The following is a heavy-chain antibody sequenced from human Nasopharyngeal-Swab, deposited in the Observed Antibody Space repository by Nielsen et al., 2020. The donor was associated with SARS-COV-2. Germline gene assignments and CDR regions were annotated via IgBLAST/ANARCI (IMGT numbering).Heavy chain of an antibody. CDR2: ISHNSGT. Sequence: LSCTVSGVSITSQYWSWIRQPPGKGLEWIGYISHNSGTSYSPSLKSRVTMFLDTSKNQFSLRLRSLNAADTAVYYCAKEGATGWFDPWGQGTLVTVSS. V-gene: IGHV4-59*11. CDR1: GVSITSQY. CDR3: AKEGATGWFDP. J-gene: IGHJ5*02.